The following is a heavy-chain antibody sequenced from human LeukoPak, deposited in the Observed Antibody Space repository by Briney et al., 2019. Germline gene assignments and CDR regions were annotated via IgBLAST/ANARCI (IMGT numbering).Heavy chain of an antibody. Sequence: GGSLRLSCAASGFTFSTYEMHWVRQAPGKGLEWVSDISSSGSTIYYADSVKGRFTTSSDNAKNLLYLQMHSLRAEDTAVYYCSLLAVASPQDYWGQGTLVTVSS. J-gene: IGHJ4*02. CDR3: SLLAVASPQDY. CDR2: ISSSGSTI. CDR1: GFTFSTYE. D-gene: IGHD6-19*01. V-gene: IGHV3-48*03.